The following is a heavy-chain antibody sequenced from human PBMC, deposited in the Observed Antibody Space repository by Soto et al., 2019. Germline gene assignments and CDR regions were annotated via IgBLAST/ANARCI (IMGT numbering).Heavy chain of an antibody. CDR3: GAGPGGGGY. CDR2: IYSGGYT. Sequence: EVQLVESGGGLIQPGGSLRLSCAVSGFTVSNNYMSWVRQAPGKGLEGVSVIYSGGYTAYGDSVKGRFTISRDNSKNTLYLKMKRLGADAPGVFYGGAGPGGGGYWGQGTLVTVSS. J-gene: IGHJ4*02. V-gene: IGHV3-53*01. CDR1: GFTVSNNY. D-gene: IGHD6-19*01.